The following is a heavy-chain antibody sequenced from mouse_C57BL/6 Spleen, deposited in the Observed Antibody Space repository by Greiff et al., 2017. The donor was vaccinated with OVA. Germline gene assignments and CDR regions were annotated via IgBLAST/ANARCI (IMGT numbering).Heavy chain of an antibody. V-gene: IGHV3-6*01. J-gene: IGHJ2*01. CDR2: ISYDGSN. D-gene: IGHD2-10*02. CDR1: GYSITSGYY. Sequence: VQLKESGPGLVKPSQSLSLTCSVTGYSITSGYYWNWIRQFPGNKLEWMGYISYDGSNNYNPSLKNRISITRDTSKNQFFLKLNSVTTEDTATYYCARDLERAFDYWGQGTTLTVSS. CDR3: ARDLERAFDY.